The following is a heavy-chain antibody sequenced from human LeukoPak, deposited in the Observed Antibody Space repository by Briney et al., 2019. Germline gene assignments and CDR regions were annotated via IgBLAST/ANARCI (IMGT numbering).Heavy chain of an antibody. J-gene: IGHJ5*02. CDR3: ARDHSSLYYYDSSGYGPNWFDP. Sequence: ASVKVSCKASGYTFTGYYMHWVRQAPGQGLEWMGWINPNSGGTNYAQKFQGRVTTTRDTSISTAYMELSRLRSDDTAVYYCARDHSSLYYYDSSGYGPNWFDPWGQGTLVTVSS. V-gene: IGHV1-2*02. CDR2: INPNSGGT. D-gene: IGHD3-22*01. CDR1: GYTFTGYY.